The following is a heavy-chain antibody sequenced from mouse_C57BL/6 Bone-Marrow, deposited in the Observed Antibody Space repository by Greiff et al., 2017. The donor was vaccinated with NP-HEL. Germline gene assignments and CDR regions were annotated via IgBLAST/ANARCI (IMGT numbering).Heavy chain of an antibody. CDR2: IYPGDGDT. CDR3: AKLWLRRGYYAMDY. J-gene: IGHJ4*01. V-gene: IGHV1-82*01. D-gene: IGHD2-2*01. Sequence: QVQLQQSGPELVKPGASVKISCKASGYAFSSSWMNWVKQRPGQGLEWIGRIYPGDGDTNYNGKFKGKATLTADKSSSTAYMQLSSLTSEDSAVYFGAKLWLRRGYYAMDYWGQGTSVTVSS. CDR1: GYAFSSSW.